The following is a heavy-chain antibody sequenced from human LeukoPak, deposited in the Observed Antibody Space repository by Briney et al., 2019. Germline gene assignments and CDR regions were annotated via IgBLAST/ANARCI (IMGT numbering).Heavy chain of an antibody. CDR1: GSTFSSYW. Sequence: PGRSLRLSWAASGSTFSSYWMRWVRQAPGKGLVWVSPINSDGSSTSYADSVKGRFTISRDNAKNTLYLQMNSLRAEDMALYYCAKGVRLRRDDFDFWGQGTMVTVSS. CDR2: INSDGSST. CDR3: AKGVRLRRDDFDF. D-gene: IGHD3-10*02. V-gene: IGHV3-74*01. J-gene: IGHJ3*01.